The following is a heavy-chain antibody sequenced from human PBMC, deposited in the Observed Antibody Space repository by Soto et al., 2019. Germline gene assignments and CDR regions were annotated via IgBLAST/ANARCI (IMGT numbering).Heavy chain of an antibody. J-gene: IGHJ6*02. Sequence: QPGGSLRLSCAASGFTFSSYSMNWVRQAPGKGLEWVSYISSSSSTIYYADSVKGRFTISRDNAKNSLYLQMNSLRDEDTAVYYCARDYYGSGSYSQYYYYYYGMDVWGQGTTVTVSS. CDR3: ARDYYGSGSYSQYYYYYYGMDV. D-gene: IGHD3-10*01. V-gene: IGHV3-48*02. CDR1: GFTFSSYS. CDR2: ISSSSSTI.